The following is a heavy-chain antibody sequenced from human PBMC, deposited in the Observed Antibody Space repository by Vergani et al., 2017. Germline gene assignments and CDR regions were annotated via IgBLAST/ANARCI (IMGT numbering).Heavy chain of an antibody. Sequence: QVQLVQSGAEVKKPGASVKVSCKASGYTFTSYGISWVRQAPGQGLEWMGWISAYNGNTNYAQKLQGRVTMTTDTSTSTAYMELRSLRSDDTAVYYCASDYCTGERWSSFWREIVVPFDPWGQGTLVTVSS. CDR3: ASDYCTGERWSSFWREIVVPFDP. J-gene: IGHJ5*02. CDR1: GYTFTSYG. D-gene: IGHD2-8*02. CDR2: ISAYNGNT. V-gene: IGHV1-18*01.